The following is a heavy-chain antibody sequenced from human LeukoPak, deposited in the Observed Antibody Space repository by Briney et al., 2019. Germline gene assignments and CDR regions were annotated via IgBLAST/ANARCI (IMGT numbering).Heavy chain of an antibody. Sequence: SETLSLTCTVSGGSISSYYWSWIRQPPGKGLEWIGYIYYSGSTNYNPSLKSRVTISVDTSKSQFSLKLSSVTAADTAVYYCARYAVDTAMVYFDYWGQGTLVTVSS. J-gene: IGHJ4*02. CDR1: GGSISSYY. D-gene: IGHD5-18*01. V-gene: IGHV4-59*01. CDR3: ARYAVDTAMVYFDY. CDR2: IYYSGST.